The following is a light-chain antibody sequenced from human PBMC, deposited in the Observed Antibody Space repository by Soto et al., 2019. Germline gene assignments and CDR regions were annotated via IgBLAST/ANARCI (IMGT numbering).Light chain of an antibody. J-gene: IGKJ1*01. CDR2: KAS. CDR3: QGYNYYSEE. V-gene: IGKV1-5*03. CDR1: QTISSW. Sequence: DIQMTQSPSTLSVSVGDRVTITCRASQTISSWLAWYQQKPWKAPKLLIYKASTLKSGVPSQFISSGSGTEFTVTIISPQPDDFATYYCQGYNYYSEEFGQGTKVQL.